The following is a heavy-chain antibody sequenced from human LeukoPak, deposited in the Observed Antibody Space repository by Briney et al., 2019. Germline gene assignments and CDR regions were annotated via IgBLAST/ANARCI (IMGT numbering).Heavy chain of an antibody. CDR3: ACVNHPGGRDY. Sequence: ASVKVSCKASGYAFTSYGISWVRQAPGQGLEWMGWISAYNGNTNYAQKLQGRVTMTTDTSTSTAYMELSSLRSEDTAVYYCACVNHPGGRDYWGQGTLVTVSS. CDR1: GYAFTSYG. V-gene: IGHV1-18*01. D-gene: IGHD1-14*01. J-gene: IGHJ4*02. CDR2: ISAYNGNT.